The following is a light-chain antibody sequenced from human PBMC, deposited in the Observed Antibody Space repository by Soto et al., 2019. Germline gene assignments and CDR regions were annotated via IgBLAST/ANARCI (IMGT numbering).Light chain of an antibody. CDR3: QQYGRSPPIT. CDR2: GAS. CDR1: HSVSSSY. Sequence: EIVLTQSPGTLSLSPGERATLSCRASHSVSSSYLAWYQQKPGQAPRLLIYGASSRATGIPDRFSGSGSGTDFTLTISRLEPEDFAVYYCQQYGRSPPITFDQGTRLEIK. V-gene: IGKV3-20*01. J-gene: IGKJ5*01.